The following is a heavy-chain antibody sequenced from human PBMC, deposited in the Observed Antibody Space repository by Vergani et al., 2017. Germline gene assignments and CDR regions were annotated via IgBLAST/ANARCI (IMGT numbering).Heavy chain of an antibody. J-gene: IGHJ4*02. Sequence: EVQLLESGGGLVQPGGSLRLSCAASGFTFSTYAMTWVRQAPGKGLEWVSTISSDGGSTYYADSVKGRFTISRDNAKNSLYLQMNSLRAEDTAVYYCARRGFGYCSSTSCYALDYWGQGTLVTVSS. CDR3: ARRGFGYCSSTSCYALDY. CDR2: ISSDGGST. D-gene: IGHD2-2*01. CDR1: GFTFSTYA. V-gene: IGHV3-23*01.